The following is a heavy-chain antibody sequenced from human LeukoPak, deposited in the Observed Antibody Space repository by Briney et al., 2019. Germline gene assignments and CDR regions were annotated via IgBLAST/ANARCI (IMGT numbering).Heavy chain of an antibody. Sequence: GGSLRLSCAASGFTFDDYAMHWVRQAPGKGLEWVSGISWNSGSIGYADSVKGRFTISRDNAKNSLYLQMNSLRAEDTALYYCAKAELAFDAFDIWGQGTMVTVSS. V-gene: IGHV3-9*01. J-gene: IGHJ3*02. CDR1: GFTFDDYA. D-gene: IGHD1-1*01. CDR2: ISWNSGSI. CDR3: AKAELAFDAFDI.